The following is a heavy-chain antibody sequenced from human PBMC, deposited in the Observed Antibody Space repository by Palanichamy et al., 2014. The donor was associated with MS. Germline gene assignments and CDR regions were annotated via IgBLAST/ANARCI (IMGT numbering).Heavy chain of an antibody. V-gene: IGHV2-5*01. CDR2: IYWNDDK. CDR1: GFSLSTSGVG. D-gene: IGHD3-3*01. CDR3: AHGPLRSVGYDFWSGYYDPYYYYGMDV. Sequence: QITLKESGPTLVKPTQTLTLTCTFSGFSLSTSGVGVGWIRQPPGKALEWLALIYWNDDKRYSPSLKSRLTITKDTSKNQVVLTMSNMDPVDTATYYCAHGPLRSVGYDFWSGYYDPYYYYGMDVWGQGTTVTVSS. J-gene: IGHJ6*02.